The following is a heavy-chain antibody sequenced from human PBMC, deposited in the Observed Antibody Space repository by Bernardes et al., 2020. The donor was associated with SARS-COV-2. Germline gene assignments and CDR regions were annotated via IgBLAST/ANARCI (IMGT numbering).Heavy chain of an antibody. D-gene: IGHD3-9*01. CDR2: IKSKTDGGTT. V-gene: IGHV3-15*01. J-gene: IGHJ4*02. Sequence: GGSLRLSCAASGFTFSNAWMSWVRQAPGKGLEWVGRIKSKTDGGTTDYAAPVKGRFTISRDDSKNTLYLQMNSLKTEDTAVYYCTTAYYDILTGDFDYWGQGTLVTVSS. CDR3: TTAYYDILTGDFDY. CDR1: GFTFSNAW.